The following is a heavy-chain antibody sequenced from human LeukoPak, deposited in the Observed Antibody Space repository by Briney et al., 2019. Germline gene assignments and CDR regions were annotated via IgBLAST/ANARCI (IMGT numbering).Heavy chain of an antibody. J-gene: IGHJ6*02. Sequence: GGSLRLSCAASGFTFDDYAMHWVRQAPGKGLEWVSGISWNSGSIGYADSAKGRFTISRDNAKNSLYLQMNSLRGEDTALYYCAKDMGGGSPYYYYGMDVWGRGTTVTVSS. V-gene: IGHV3-9*01. CDR2: ISWNSGSI. CDR1: GFTFDDYA. D-gene: IGHD2-15*01. CDR3: AKDMGGGSPYYYYGMDV.